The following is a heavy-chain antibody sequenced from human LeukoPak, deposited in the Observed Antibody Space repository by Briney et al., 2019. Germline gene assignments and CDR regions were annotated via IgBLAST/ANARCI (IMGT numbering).Heavy chain of an antibody. CDR3: TRDQNYDILTGYAY. CDR2: IRSKAYGGTT. CDR1: GFTFSSYS. V-gene: IGHV3-49*04. D-gene: IGHD3-9*01. Sequence: GGSPRLSCAASGFTFSSYSMSWVRQAPGKGLEWVGFIRSKAYGGTTEYAASVKGRFTISRDDSKSIAYLQMNSLKTEDTAVYYCTRDQNYDILTGYAYWGQGTLVTVSS. J-gene: IGHJ4*02.